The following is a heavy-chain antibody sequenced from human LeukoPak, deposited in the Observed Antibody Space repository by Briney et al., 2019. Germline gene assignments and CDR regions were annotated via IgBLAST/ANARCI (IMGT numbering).Heavy chain of an antibody. Sequence: GGSLRLSCAASGFTFSSYSMNWVRQAPGKGLEWVSYISSSSSTIYYADSVKGRFTISRDNAKNSLYLQMNSLRAEDTAVYYCARGGGGSWYPGLFGYWGQGTLVTVSS. V-gene: IGHV3-48*04. D-gene: IGHD1-26*01. CDR2: ISSSSSTI. CDR3: ARGGGGSWYPGLFGY. CDR1: GFTFSSYS. J-gene: IGHJ4*02.